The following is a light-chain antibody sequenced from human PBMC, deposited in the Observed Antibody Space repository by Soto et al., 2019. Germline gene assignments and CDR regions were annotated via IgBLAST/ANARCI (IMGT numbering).Light chain of an antibody. J-gene: IGKJ1*01. Sequence: IQMTQSPSTLSASVGDRVTITCRASQNINAWLAWYQQKPGKAPKLLISDASSLESGVPSRFSGSGSGTEFTLTISGLRPDDFATYYCQHYRLYSPWTFGQGTKVDIK. CDR1: QNINAW. V-gene: IGKV1-5*01. CDR3: QHYRLYSPWT. CDR2: DAS.